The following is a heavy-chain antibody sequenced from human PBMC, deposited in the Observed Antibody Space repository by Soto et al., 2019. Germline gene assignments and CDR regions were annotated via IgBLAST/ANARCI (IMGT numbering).Heavy chain of an antibody. V-gene: IGHV1-69*12. J-gene: IGHJ6*02. CDR2: IIPIFGTA. Sequence: QVQLVQSGAEVKKPGSSVKVSCKASGGTFSSYAISWVRQAPGQGLEWMGGIIPIFGTANYAQKFQGRVTITADESTSTAYMELSSLRSEDTAVYYCARAPYCSGGSCPPPYYYGMDVWGQGTTVTVSS. D-gene: IGHD2-15*01. CDR3: ARAPYCSGGSCPPPYYYGMDV. CDR1: GGTFSSYA.